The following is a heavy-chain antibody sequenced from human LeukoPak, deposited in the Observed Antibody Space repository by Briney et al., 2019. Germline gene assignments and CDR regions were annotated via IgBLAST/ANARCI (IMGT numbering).Heavy chain of an antibody. CDR2: INNDGSVT. D-gene: IGHD5-18*01. Sequence: GGSLRLSCAASGFTFSNYWMHWVRQAPGKGLVWVSRINNDGSVTSYADSVKGRFTISRDNAKNSLSLQMNSLRAEDTAVYYCARDHMDTAMVTYFDYWGQGTLVTVSS. CDR3: ARDHMDTAMVTYFDY. J-gene: IGHJ4*02. CDR1: GFTFSNYW. V-gene: IGHV3-74*01.